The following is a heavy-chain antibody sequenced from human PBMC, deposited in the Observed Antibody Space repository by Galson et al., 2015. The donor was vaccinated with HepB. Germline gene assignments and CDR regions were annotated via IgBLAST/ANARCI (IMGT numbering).Heavy chain of an antibody. Sequence: SETLSLTCAVYRGSFSGYYWNWIRQPPGKGLEWIGEINHSGSTNYNPSLKSRVTISVDTSKNQFSLKLSSVTAADTAVYYCARGKSDYGDYQTKDYYYYLDVWDKGTTVTVSS. J-gene: IGHJ6*03. V-gene: IGHV4-34*01. CDR3: ARGKSDYGDYQTKDYYYYLDV. D-gene: IGHD4-17*01. CDR1: RGSFSGYY. CDR2: INHSGST.